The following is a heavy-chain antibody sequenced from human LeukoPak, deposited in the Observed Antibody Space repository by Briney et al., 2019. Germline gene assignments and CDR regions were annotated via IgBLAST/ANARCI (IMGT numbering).Heavy chain of an antibody. CDR3: AKDAVAPGSGGDYFDY. CDR1: GFPFSTYA. D-gene: IGHD3-10*01. J-gene: IGHJ4*02. V-gene: IGHV3-23*01. CDR2: FTARGAST. Sequence: PGGSLRLPCAASGFPFSTYAMSWVRQAPGKGLEWVSTFTARGASTYYADSVKGRFTISRDNSKSTLYLQMNSLRAEDTAVYYCAKDAVAPGSGGDYFDYWAQGTLVTVSS.